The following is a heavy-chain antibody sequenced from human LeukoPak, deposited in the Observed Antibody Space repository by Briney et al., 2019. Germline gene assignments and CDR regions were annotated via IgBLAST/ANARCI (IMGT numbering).Heavy chain of an antibody. J-gene: IGHJ1*01. Sequence: SETLSLTCVVYGGSVSGYYWSWIRQPPGKGLEWIGEINHSGSTNYNPSLKSRVNISVDTSKHQFSLKLSSVTAADTAVYYCARRRLGSSWYGGDFQHWGQGTLVTVSS. CDR1: GGSVSGYY. D-gene: IGHD6-13*01. CDR3: ARRRLGSSWYGGDFQH. CDR2: INHSGST. V-gene: IGHV4-34*01.